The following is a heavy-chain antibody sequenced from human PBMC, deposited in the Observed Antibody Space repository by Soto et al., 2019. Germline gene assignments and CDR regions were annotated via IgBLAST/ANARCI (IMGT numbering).Heavy chain of an antibody. CDR2: ISGSSSYI. D-gene: IGHD3-3*01. J-gene: IGHJ6*02. CDR1: GFTFSSYS. Sequence: GGSLRLSCAASGFTFSSYSLSWVRQAPGKGLEWVSSISGSSSYIYYADSVKGRFTSSRDNAKNSLYLQMNSLRAEDTADYYCARDDYDFWSGLSYGMDVWGQGTTVTVSS. V-gene: IGHV3-21*01. CDR3: ARDDYDFWSGLSYGMDV.